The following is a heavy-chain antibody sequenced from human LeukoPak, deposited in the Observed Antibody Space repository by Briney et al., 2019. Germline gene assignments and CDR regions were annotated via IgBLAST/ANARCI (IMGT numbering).Heavy chain of an antibody. CDR3: ARDLDRGYFDY. J-gene: IGHJ4*02. Sequence: SVKVSCKASGGTFSSYTISWVRQAPGQGLEWMGRITPILGIANYAQKFQGRVTITADKSTSTACMELSSLRSEDTAVYYCARDLDRGYFDYWGQGTLVTVSS. CDR1: GGTFSSYT. V-gene: IGHV1-69*04. CDR2: ITPILGIA. D-gene: IGHD1-1*01.